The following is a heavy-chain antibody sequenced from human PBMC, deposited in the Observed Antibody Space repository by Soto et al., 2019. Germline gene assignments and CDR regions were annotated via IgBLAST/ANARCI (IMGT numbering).Heavy chain of an antibody. D-gene: IGHD3-10*01. CDR1: GFTFSSYW. J-gene: IGHJ6*03. Sequence: GGSLRLSCAASGFTFSSYWMHWVRQAPGKGLVWVSRINSDGSSTSYADSVKGRFTISRDNAKNTLYLQMNSLRAEDTAVYYCARDLSLGEDHDYHPMDVWGKGTTVTVSS. CDR2: INSDGSST. V-gene: IGHV3-74*01. CDR3: ARDLSLGEDHDYHPMDV.